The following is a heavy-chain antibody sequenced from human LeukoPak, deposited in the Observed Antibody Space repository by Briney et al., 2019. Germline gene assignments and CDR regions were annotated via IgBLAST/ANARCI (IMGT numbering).Heavy chain of an antibody. Sequence: SETLSLTCTVSGGSISSYYWSWIRQPPGKGLEWIGYISYSGSTNYNPSLKSRVTISVETSKNQFSLKLSSVIAADTAVYYCATTGYRGFDIWGQGTMVTVSS. D-gene: IGHD5-18*01. J-gene: IGHJ3*02. CDR3: ATTGYRGFDI. CDR2: ISYSGST. CDR1: GGSISSYY. V-gene: IGHV4-59*01.